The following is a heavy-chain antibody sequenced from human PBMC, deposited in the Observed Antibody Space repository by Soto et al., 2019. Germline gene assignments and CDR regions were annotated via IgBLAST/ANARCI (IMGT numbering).Heavy chain of an antibody. J-gene: IGHJ4*02. CDR2: INDYGTTI. V-gene: IGHV3-74*01. Sequence: PGGSLRLSCAASGFNLGSYWMHWVRQALGKGLVWVSRINDYGTTINYAESVEGRFTISRGDAKSEVYLQMNNLRAEDTAVYYCARGGLEPFDYWGQGALVTVSS. CDR3: ARGGLEPFDY. D-gene: IGHD1-1*01. CDR1: GFNLGSYW.